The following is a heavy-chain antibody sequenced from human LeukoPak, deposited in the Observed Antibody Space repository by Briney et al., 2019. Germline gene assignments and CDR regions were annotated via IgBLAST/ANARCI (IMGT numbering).Heavy chain of an antibody. Sequence: PGGSLRLSCSASGFTFSNYAMHWVRQAPGKGLEYVSAISTSGGGTYYADSMKGRFTISRDNSKNTLYLQMSSLRAEDTAVYYCVKYSNSCYDPWGQGTLVTVSS. CDR1: GFTFSNYA. V-gene: IGHV3-64D*06. D-gene: IGHD1-26*01. J-gene: IGHJ5*02. CDR3: VKYSNSCYDP. CDR2: ISTSGGGT.